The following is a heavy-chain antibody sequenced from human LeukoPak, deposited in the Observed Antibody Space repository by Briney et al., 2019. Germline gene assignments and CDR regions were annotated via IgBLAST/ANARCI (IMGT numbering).Heavy chain of an antibody. CDR2: ISWDGGST. V-gene: IGHV3-43D*03. CDR1: GFTFDDYA. D-gene: IGHD3-3*01. CDR3: AKDNGRFWSGYVPLPDY. J-gene: IGHJ4*02. Sequence: RPGGSLRLSCAASGFTFDDYAMHWVRQAPGKGLEWVSLISWDGGSTYYADSVKGRFTISRDNSKNSLYLQMNSLRAEDTALYYCAKDNGRFWSGYVPLPDYWGQGTLVTVSS.